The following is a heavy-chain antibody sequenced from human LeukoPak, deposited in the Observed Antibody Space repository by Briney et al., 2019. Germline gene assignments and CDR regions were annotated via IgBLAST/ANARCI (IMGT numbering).Heavy chain of an antibody. Sequence: GGSLRLSCAASGFSFSSYAMHWVRQAPGQGLERVAVISYDGSNKYYADSVKGRFTISRDNSKNTLYLQMNSLRAEDTAVYYCARGRIAVAGTSYFDYWGQGTLVTVSS. D-gene: IGHD6-19*01. CDR2: ISYDGSNK. CDR3: ARGRIAVAGTSYFDY. V-gene: IGHV3-30-3*01. J-gene: IGHJ4*02. CDR1: GFSFSSYA.